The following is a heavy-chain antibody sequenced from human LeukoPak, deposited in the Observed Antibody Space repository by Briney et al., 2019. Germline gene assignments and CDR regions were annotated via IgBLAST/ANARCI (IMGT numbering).Heavy chain of an antibody. D-gene: IGHD4-17*01. Sequence: PGGSLRLSCAASGFTLSTYWMHWVRQAPGKGLVWVSRINPDGSTTTYADSVEGRFTISRDNAKNTLYLQMNSLRAEDTAVYYCARVFGGFPVTTSGTAVWDYWGQGTLVTVSS. CDR1: GFTLSTYW. CDR2: INPDGSTT. CDR3: ARVFGGFPVTTSGTAVWDY. J-gene: IGHJ4*02. V-gene: IGHV3-74*01.